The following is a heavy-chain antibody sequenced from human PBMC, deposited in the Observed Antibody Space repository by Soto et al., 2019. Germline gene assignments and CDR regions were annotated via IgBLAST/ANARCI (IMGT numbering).Heavy chain of an antibody. V-gene: IGHV1-2*02. D-gene: IGHD5-12*01. CDR1: GYTFTGYY. CDR2: INPKSGGT. Sequence: QVLLVQSGAEVKKPGASVKVSCKTSGYTFTGYYIHWIRQAPGQGLEWMGWINPKSGGTNYAQQFQGRVTMTRDTSITTTYMELTELSPDDTAVYYCARNSGYNEFWGQGTLVIVSS. CDR3: ARNSGYNEF. J-gene: IGHJ4*02.